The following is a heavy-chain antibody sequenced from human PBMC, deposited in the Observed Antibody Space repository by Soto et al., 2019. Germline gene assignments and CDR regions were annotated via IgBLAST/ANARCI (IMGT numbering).Heavy chain of an antibody. CDR3: ARGRFPGYSGGGYGGNY. Sequence: QVQLVQSGAEVKKPGASVKVSCKASGYTFTSYDINWVRQATGQGLEWMGWMNPNSGSTCYAQKFQGRVTMIRNTSISTAYMELSSLRSEDTAVYYCARGRFPGYSGGGYGGNYWGQGSLVTVCS. CDR1: GYTFTSYD. D-gene: IGHD6-13*01. J-gene: IGHJ4*02. V-gene: IGHV1-8*01. CDR2: MNPNSGST.